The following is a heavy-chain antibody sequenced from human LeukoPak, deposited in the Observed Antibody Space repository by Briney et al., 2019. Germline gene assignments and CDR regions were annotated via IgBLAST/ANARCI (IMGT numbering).Heavy chain of an antibody. Sequence: ASVKVSCRASGYTFTSYAMHWVRQAPGQRLEWMGWINAGNGNTKYSQKFQGRVTITRDTSASTAYMELSSLRSEDTAVYYCARGLWVVTATAIDYWGQGTLVTVSS. V-gene: IGHV1-3*01. D-gene: IGHD2-21*02. CDR1: GYTFTSYA. CDR2: INAGNGNT. CDR3: ARGLWVVTATAIDY. J-gene: IGHJ4*02.